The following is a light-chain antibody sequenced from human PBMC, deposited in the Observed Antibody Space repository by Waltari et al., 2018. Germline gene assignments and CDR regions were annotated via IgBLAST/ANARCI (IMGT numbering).Light chain of an antibody. CDR1: SSNIGSNY. CDR3: AAWDDSLSGVV. J-gene: IGLJ2*01. CDR2: RNN. Sequence: QSVLTQPPSASGTPGQRVTISCSGRSSNIGSNYVYWYQTLPGTAPKLLIYRNNQRPSGVPDRFSGSKSGTSASLAISGLRSEDEADYYCAAWDDSLSGVVFGGGTKLTVL. V-gene: IGLV1-47*01.